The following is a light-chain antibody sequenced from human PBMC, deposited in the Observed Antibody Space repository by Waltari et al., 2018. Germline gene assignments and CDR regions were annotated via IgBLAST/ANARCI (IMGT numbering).Light chain of an antibody. V-gene: IGKV3-11*01. CDR2: NAS. CDR3: QQRSNWNT. CDR1: QSVGSS. J-gene: IGKJ2*01. Sequence: ETVLTQSPVTLSLSPGEGATLSCKASQSVGSSLAWYQQKPGQAPRLLSYNASNRAAGIPARFSGSGSGTDFTLTISSLEPEDFAVYYCQQRSNWNTFGQGTKLEIK.